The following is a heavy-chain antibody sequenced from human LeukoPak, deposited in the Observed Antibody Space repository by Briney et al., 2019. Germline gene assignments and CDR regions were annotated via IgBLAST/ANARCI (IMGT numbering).Heavy chain of an antibody. V-gene: IGHV3-48*01. Sequence: PGGSLRLSCAASGFTFSSYGMTWVRQAPGKGLEWVSYISSSSSTIYYADSVKGRFTISRDNAKNSLYLQLNSLRAEDTAVYYCARDSAYYYDSSGYYPRSFDIWGQGTMVTVSS. J-gene: IGHJ3*02. CDR2: ISSSSSTI. CDR1: GFTFSSYG. D-gene: IGHD3-22*01. CDR3: ARDSAYYYDSSGYYPRSFDI.